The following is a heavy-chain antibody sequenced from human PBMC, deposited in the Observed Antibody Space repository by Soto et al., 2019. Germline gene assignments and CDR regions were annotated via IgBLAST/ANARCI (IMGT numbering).Heavy chain of an antibody. V-gene: IGHV4-59*01. CDR3: ARGQGGNDYVWGSYRFFDY. CDR1: GGSSSSYY. J-gene: IGHJ4*02. Sequence: LETLSLTCTVSGGSSSSYYWSWIRQPPGKGLEWIGYIYYSGSTNYNPSLKSRVTISVDTSKNQFSLKLSSVTAADTAVYYCARGQGGNDYVWGSYRFFDYWGQGTLVTV. CDR2: IYYSGST. D-gene: IGHD3-16*02.